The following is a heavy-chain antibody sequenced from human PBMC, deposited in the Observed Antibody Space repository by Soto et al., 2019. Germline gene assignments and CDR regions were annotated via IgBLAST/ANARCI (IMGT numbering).Heavy chain of an antibody. CDR3: AXGGYDILTGYPTAYFDY. Sequence: SETLSVTCTVSGGSISSGGYYWSWIRQHPGKGLEWIGYIYYSGSTYYNPSLKSRVTISVDTSKNQFSLKLSSVTAADTAVYYCAXGGYDILTGYPTAYFDYWGPGTLVTVSS. J-gene: IGHJ4*02. CDR2: IYYSGST. CDR1: GGSISSGGYY. V-gene: IGHV4-31*03. D-gene: IGHD3-9*01.